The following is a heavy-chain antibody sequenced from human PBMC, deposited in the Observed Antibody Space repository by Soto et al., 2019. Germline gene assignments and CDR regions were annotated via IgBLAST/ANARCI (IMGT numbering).Heavy chain of an antibody. CDR1: GFTFSNAW. Sequence: GGSLRHSCADSGFTFSNAWMSWIRRAPGKGLEWVGRIKSKTDGGTTDYAAPVKGRFTISRDDSKNTLYLQMNSLKTEDTAVYYCTTDLEYSSGWYGGIDYFDYWGQGTLVTVSS. D-gene: IGHD6-19*01. CDR3: TTDLEYSSGWYGGIDYFDY. V-gene: IGHV3-15*01. J-gene: IGHJ4*02. CDR2: IKSKTDGGTT.